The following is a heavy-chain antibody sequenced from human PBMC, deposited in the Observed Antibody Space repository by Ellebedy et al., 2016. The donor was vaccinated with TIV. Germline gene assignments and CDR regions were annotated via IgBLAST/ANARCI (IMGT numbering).Heavy chain of an antibody. CDR3: ARLVAPAGTRYFDY. J-gene: IGHJ4*02. CDR1: GGSMNSGAHY. D-gene: IGHD6-13*01. CDR2: ISIGGTT. Sequence: MPSETLSLTCSVSGGSMNSGAHYWSWIRQHPGKGLEWIGHISIGGTTYYNPSLQSRLSLSVDPSNNQFSLRLASVTAADTAVYYCARLVAPAGTRYFDYWGQGTLVTVSS. V-gene: IGHV4-31*03.